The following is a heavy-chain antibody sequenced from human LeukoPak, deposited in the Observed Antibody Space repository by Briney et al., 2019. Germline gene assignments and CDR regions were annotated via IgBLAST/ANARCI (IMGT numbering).Heavy chain of an antibody. V-gene: IGHV1-69*13. J-gene: IGHJ5*02. CDR2: IIPIFGTA. CDR1: GGTFSSYA. CDR3: AREAVTTRGLPFDP. Sequence: GASVKVSCKASGGTFSSYAISWVRQAPGQGLEWMGGIIPIFGTANYAQKFQGRVTITADESTSTAYMELSSLRSEDTAVYYCAREAVTTRGLPFDPWGQGTLVTVSS. D-gene: IGHD4-17*01.